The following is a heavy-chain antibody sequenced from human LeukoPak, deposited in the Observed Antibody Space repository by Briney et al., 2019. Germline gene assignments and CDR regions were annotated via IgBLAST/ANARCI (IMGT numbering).Heavy chain of an antibody. CDR2: IWYGGSNK. CDR3: VKERGYRSTWRLEY. Sequence: PGGSLRLSCAASGFTFSNYGIHWVRQAPGKGLEWVAVIWYGGSNKEYADSVKGRFTISGDNSKNTLYLQMSSLKIEDTAVYYCVKERGYRSTWRLEYWGQGTLVTVSS. V-gene: IGHV3-33*03. J-gene: IGHJ4*02. D-gene: IGHD6-13*01. CDR1: GFTFSNYG.